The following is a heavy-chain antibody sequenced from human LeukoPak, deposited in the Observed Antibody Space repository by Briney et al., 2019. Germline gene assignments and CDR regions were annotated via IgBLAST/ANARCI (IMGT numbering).Heavy chain of an antibody. V-gene: IGHV3-30*02. Sequence: GGSLRLSCAASGFTFTSYGMHWVRQAPGKGLDWVAFIRYDGSNKYYADSVKGRFTISRDNSKNTLYLQMNSLRAEDTAVYYCAKEHCSGGSCYFHYFDYWGQGTLVTVPS. CDR3: AKEHCSGGSCYFHYFDY. CDR1: GFTFTSYG. J-gene: IGHJ4*02. CDR2: IRYDGSNK. D-gene: IGHD2-15*01.